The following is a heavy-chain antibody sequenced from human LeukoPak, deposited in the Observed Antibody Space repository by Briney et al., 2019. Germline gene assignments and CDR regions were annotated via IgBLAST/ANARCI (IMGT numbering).Heavy chain of an antibody. CDR1: GYTFTSYG. CDR2: INAYNGNT. Sequence: ASVKVSCKASGYTFTSYGISWVRQAPGQGLEWMGWINAYNGNTNYAQKLQGRVTMTTDTSTSTDYMELRSLRSEDAAVYYCAREEYSGYDSSFDYWGQGTVVTVSS. V-gene: IGHV1-18*01. CDR3: AREEYSGYDSSFDY. D-gene: IGHD5-12*01. J-gene: IGHJ4*02.